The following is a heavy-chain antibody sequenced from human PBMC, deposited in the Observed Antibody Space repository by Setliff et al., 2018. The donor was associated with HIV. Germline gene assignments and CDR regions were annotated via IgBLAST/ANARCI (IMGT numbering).Heavy chain of an antibody. CDR3: ARMGSPLSGSSAFDI. V-gene: IGHV3-23*01. D-gene: IGHD1-26*01. CDR1: GFTFSSYA. CDR2: ISVSGGST. Sequence: GGSLRLSCAASGFTFSSYAMSWVRQAPGKGLEWVSAISVSGGSTKYADSVKGRFTISRDNSKNTLYLQMNSLRVEDTAVYYCARMGSPLSGSSAFDIWGQGTMVTVSS. J-gene: IGHJ3*02.